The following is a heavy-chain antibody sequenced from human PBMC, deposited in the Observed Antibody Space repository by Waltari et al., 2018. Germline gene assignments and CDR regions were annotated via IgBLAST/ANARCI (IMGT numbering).Heavy chain of an antibody. Sequence: QVQLQESGPGLVKPSETLSLTCTVSGGSISSYYWRWIRQPPGKGLEWIGYIYYSGSTNYNPSLKSRVTISVDTSKNQFSLKLSSVTAADTAVYYCARAIGRITIFGVVITSFDYWGQGTLVTVSS. D-gene: IGHD3-3*01. CDR1: GGSISSYY. CDR2: IYYSGST. CDR3: ARAIGRITIFGVVITSFDY. J-gene: IGHJ4*02. V-gene: IGHV4-59*01.